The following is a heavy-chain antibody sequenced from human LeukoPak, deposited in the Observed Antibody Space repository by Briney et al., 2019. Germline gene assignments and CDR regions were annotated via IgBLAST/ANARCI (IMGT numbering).Heavy chain of an antibody. CDR1: GGSISSGGYS. CDR2: IYYSGST. V-gene: IGHV4-61*08. J-gene: IGHJ4*02. Sequence: SQTLSLTCAVSGGSISSGGYSWSWIRQPPGKGLEWIGYIYYSGSTNYNPSLKSRVTISVDTSKNQFSLKLSSVTAADTAVYYCARETGYYYDSSGFLKTPYYFDYWGQGTLVTVSS. CDR3: ARETGYYYDSSGFLKTPYYFDY. D-gene: IGHD3-22*01.